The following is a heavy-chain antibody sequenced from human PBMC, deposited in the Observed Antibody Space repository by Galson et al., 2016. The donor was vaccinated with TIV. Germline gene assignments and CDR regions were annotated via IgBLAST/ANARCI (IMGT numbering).Heavy chain of an antibody. Sequence: SLRLSCATSGFTFPDYAMSWVRQAPGKGLEWVGFIGVKAYGGTTGYAASMKGRFVISRDDSKSIAYLQMNSLQTEDTAVYYCVRDSAWNDSDYWGQGTLVAVFS. D-gene: IGHD1-1*01. V-gene: IGHV3-49*04. CDR2: IGVKAYGGTT. CDR3: VRDSAWNDSDY. CDR1: GFTFPDYA. J-gene: IGHJ4*02.